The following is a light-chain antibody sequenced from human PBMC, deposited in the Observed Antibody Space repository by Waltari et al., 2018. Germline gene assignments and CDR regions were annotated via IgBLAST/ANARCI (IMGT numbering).Light chain of an antibody. CDR1: SGHSNYA. J-gene: IGLJ3*02. V-gene: IGLV4-69*01. CDR3: QTGGFGIWV. Sequence: QLLLTQSPSASASLGASAKLTCTLSSGHSNYAIAWHQQQPDKGPRYLMKVNSAGSHIKGDGIPDRFSGSGSGAERYLTISSLQSEDEADYYCQTGGFGIWVFGGGTKLTVL. CDR2: VNSAGSH.